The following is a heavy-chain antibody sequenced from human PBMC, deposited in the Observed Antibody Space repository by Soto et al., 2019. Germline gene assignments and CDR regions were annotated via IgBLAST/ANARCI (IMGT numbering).Heavy chain of an antibody. V-gene: IGHV4-4*07. D-gene: IGHD1-1*01. J-gene: IGHJ5*02. CDR2: IYATGTT. Sequence: PEETLSLTCTVSGASISGYYWSWIRKSAGKGLEGIGRIYATGTTDYNPSLKSRVMMSVDTSKKQFSLKLRSVTAADTAVYSCVRDGTKTLRARFDPCGQGISVTVSS. CDR3: VRDGTKTLRARFDP. CDR1: GASISGYY.